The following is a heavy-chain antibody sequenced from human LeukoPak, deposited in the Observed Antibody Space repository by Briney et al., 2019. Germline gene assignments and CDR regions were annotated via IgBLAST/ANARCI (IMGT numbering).Heavy chain of an antibody. Sequence: GGSLRLSCAVSGFTFSSYAMSWVRQAPGKGLEWVSVISGSGGSTYYADSVKGRFTISRDNSKNTLYLQMNSLRAEDTAVYYCAKEGAAAGTVGYWGQGTLVTVSS. D-gene: IGHD6-13*01. V-gene: IGHV3-23*01. CDR2: ISGSGGST. J-gene: IGHJ4*02. CDR1: GFTFSSYA. CDR3: AKEGAAAGTVGY.